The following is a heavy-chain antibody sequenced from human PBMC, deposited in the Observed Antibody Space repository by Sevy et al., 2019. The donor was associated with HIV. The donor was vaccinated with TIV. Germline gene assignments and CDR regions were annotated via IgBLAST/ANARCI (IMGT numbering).Heavy chain of an antibody. D-gene: IGHD6-19*01. CDR2: INEDRSEK. CDR3: ASSVNSGWSGAFDI. J-gene: IGHJ3*02. V-gene: IGHV3-7*01. CDR1: GFTFSNYW. Sequence: GGSLRRSCAVSGFTFSNYWMSWVRQAPGKGLEWVANINEDRSEKYYVGSVKGRFTISRDNARNSLYLEMNNLRTEDTAVYYCASSVNSGWSGAFDIWGQGTMVTVSS.